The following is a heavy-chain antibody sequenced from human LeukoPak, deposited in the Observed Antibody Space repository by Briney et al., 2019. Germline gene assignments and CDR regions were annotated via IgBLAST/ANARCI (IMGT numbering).Heavy chain of an antibody. CDR2: ISGSGGST. V-gene: IGHV3-23*01. Sequence: PGGSLRLSCAASGFTFSSYAMSWVRQAPGKGLEWVPAISGSGGSTYYADSVKGRFTISRDNSKNTLYLQMNSLRAEDTAVYYCAKDKGYSSGWPFDYWGQGTLVTVSS. CDR3: AKDKGYSSGWPFDY. J-gene: IGHJ4*02. CDR1: GFTFSSYA. D-gene: IGHD6-19*01.